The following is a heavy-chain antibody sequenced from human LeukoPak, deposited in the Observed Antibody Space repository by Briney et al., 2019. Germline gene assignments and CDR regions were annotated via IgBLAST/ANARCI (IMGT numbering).Heavy chain of an antibody. D-gene: IGHD3-10*01. CDR1: GYTFTGHY. V-gene: IGHV1-2*02. CDR3: ARTYYYGSVLDI. J-gene: IGHJ3*02. CDR2: INPNSGGT. Sequence: ASVKVSCKASGYTFTGHYMHWVRQAPGQGLEWMGWINPNSGGTNYAQKFQGRVTMTRDTSISTAYMELSRLRSDDTAVYYCARTYYYGSVLDIWGQGTMVTVSS.